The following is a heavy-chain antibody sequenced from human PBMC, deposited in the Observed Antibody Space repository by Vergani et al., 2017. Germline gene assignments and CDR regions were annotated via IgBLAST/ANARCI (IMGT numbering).Heavy chain of an antibody. CDR2: ISYDESDK. CDR1: GFPFSSYG. J-gene: IGHJ4*01. Sequence: QVSLAESGGGVVQPGTSLRLSCAASGFPFSSYGMHWVRQAPGKGLEWVSLISYDESDKFYTESVRGRFTISRDNAKNTVYLQMDSLTIEDTAVYFCAKGLGSTACHHCYPYFDFWGPGTLVTVSS. V-gene: IGHV3-30*18. CDR3: AKGLGSTACHHCYPYFDF. D-gene: IGHD2-2*01.